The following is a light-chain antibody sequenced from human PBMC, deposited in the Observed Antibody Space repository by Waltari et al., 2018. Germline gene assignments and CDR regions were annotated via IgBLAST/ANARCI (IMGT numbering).Light chain of an antibody. J-gene: IGLJ3*02. CDR2: QDN. Sequence: SYEVTQPPSVSVSPGQTAIITCSGDKLGDKYACWYQQRPGQSPVLRIYQDNKRPSGIPERFSGSNSGNTATLTISGTQAMDEADYYCQTWDSATAVFGGGTKLAVL. V-gene: IGLV3-1*01. CDR1: KLGDKY. CDR3: QTWDSATAV.